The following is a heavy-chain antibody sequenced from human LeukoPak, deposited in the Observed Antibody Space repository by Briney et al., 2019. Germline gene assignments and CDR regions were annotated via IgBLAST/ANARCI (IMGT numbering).Heavy chain of an antibody. CDR2: IYWHGGQ. CDR1: GLSLSTSGVG. J-gene: IGHJ4*02. V-gene: IGHV2-5*01. CDR3: VHQHNLQAADA. D-gene: IGHD6-13*01. Sequence: SGPTLVNPTQTLTLTCTFSGLSLSTSGVGVGWIRQPPGKALEWLGLIYWHGGQRYTPSLRTRLTIPRDTSNNQVVLTLTNVDPLDTATYYCVHQHNLQAADAWGQGILVTVSS.